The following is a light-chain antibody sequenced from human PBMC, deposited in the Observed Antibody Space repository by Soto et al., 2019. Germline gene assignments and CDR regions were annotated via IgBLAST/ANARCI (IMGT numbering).Light chain of an antibody. CDR2: GAS. Sequence: ESVLRQSPGTLSFSPGERATLSCRARQSVSSSYLAWYQQKPGQAPRFLIYGASTRATSIPARFSGSGSGTDFTLTISSLEPEDFAVYYCLQRDKSLSFGGGSKVDIK. V-gene: IGKV3-20*01. CDR1: QSVSSSY. J-gene: IGKJ4*01. CDR3: LQRDKSLS.